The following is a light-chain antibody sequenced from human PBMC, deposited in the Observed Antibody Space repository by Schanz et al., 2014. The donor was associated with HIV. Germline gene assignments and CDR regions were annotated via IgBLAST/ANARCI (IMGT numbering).Light chain of an antibody. CDR3: AAWDVNLNGPV. V-gene: IGLV1-40*01. J-gene: IGLJ2*01. CDR1: GS. Sequence: QSVLTQPPSVSGAPGQRVTISCTGSGSIHWYQQLPGTAPKLLIYDNINRPSGVPVRFSGSKSGTSASLAITGLQAEDEADYYCAAWDVNLNGPVFGGGTKLTVL. CDR2: DNI.